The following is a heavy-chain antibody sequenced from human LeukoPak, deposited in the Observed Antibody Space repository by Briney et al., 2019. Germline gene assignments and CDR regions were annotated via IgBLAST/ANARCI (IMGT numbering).Heavy chain of an antibody. J-gene: IGHJ4*02. D-gene: IGHD2-2*01. CDR1: GFTLSNYV. CDR2: AHHYGTK. V-gene: IGHV3-30*02. Sequence: GGSLTLSRAASGFTLSNYVMYWLRQAPAGELDWVALAHHYGTKYYSHSVHRRFTVSRDHSKHTEYLQLSSLRAEGTAVYYCAKDTDAFSCDHWGQGTLVTVSS. CDR3: AKDTDAFSCDH.